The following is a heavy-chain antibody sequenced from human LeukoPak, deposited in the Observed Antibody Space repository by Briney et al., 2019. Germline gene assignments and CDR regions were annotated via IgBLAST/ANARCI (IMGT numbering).Heavy chain of an antibody. CDR2: IYSGDST. J-gene: IGHJ4*02. D-gene: IGHD5-12*01. CDR3: ARVRATFSPHFDN. Sequence: GGSLRLSCAASGFTVSSNYMSWVRQAPGKGLEWVSVIYSGDSTYYADSVKGRFTISRDNSKNTLYLQMNTLRAEDTAVYYCARVRATFSPHFDNWGQGTLVTVSS. V-gene: IGHV3-66*01. CDR1: GFTVSSNY.